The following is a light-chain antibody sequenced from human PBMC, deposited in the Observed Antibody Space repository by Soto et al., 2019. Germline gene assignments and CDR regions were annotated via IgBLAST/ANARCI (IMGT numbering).Light chain of an antibody. CDR1: SSDVGGYNY. CDR2: DVS. CDR3: SSYTVSSTDV. J-gene: IGLJ1*01. Sequence: QSVLTQPASVSGSPGQSIAISCTGTSSDVGGYNYVSWYQQHPGKVPKLLINDVSNRPSGVSSRFSGSKSGNTASLTISGRQAEDEADYYCSSYTVSSTDVFGSGTKLTVL. V-gene: IGLV2-14*01.